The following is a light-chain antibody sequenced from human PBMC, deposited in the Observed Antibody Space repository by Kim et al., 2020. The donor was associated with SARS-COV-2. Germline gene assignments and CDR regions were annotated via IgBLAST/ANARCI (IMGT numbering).Light chain of an antibody. CDR3: QQSYSTPFT. V-gene: IGKV1-39*01. J-gene: IGKJ3*01. Sequence: DIQVTQSPPSLSASVGDKVTITCRASQSISINLSWYQQKPGKAPKLLIYAASRLQSGVPSRFSGSGSGTDFTLTISSLQPEDFAIYYCQQSYSTPFTFGPGTKVDIK. CDR1: QSISIN. CDR2: AAS.